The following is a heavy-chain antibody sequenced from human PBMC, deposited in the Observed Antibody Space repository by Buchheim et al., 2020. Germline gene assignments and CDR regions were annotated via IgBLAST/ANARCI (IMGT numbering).Heavy chain of an antibody. CDR2: ISYDGSNK. J-gene: IGHJ1*01. CDR3: ARTPPKCGGDCGIGSRGTEYFQH. Sequence: QVQLVESGGGVVRPGRSLRLSCAASGFTFSSYAMHWVRQAPGKGLEWVAVISYDGSNKYYADSVKGRFTISRDNSKNTPYLQMNSLRAEDTAVYYCARTPPKCGGDCGIGSRGTEYFQHWGQGTL. CDR1: GFTFSSYA. V-gene: IGHV3-30-3*01. D-gene: IGHD2-21*02.